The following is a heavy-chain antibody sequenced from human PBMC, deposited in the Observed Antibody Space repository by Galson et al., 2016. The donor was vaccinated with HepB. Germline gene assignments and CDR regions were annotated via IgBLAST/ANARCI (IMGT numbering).Heavy chain of an antibody. CDR2: SYHTGTT. D-gene: IGHD4-17*01. J-gene: IGHJ6*02. CDR1: GGSVSSPTW. Sequence: SETLSLTCRVSGGSVSSPTWWTWVRQSPGKGLEWIGESYHTGTTNYHPSLRRRVTISVDKSKNQFALRLASVTAADTAVYFCARAYGVTTMTNYFSYYGMDVWGQGTTVTVSS. CDR3: ARAYGVTTMTNYFSYYGMDV. V-gene: IGHV4-4*02.